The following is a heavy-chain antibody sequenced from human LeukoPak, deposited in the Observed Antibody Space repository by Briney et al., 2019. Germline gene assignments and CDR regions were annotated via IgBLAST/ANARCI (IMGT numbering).Heavy chain of an antibody. CDR2: IYPGDSDT. V-gene: IGHV5-51*01. D-gene: IGHD4-17*01. CDR1: GYSFTSYW. J-gene: IGHJ4*02. CDR3: VRPVDYGDYALEGGYFDY. Sequence: GESLKISCKGSGYSFTSYWIGWVRQMPGKGLEWMGIIYPGDSDTRYSPSFQGQVTISADKSISTAYLQWSSLKASDTAMYYCVRPVDYGDYALEGGYFDYWGQGTLVTVSS.